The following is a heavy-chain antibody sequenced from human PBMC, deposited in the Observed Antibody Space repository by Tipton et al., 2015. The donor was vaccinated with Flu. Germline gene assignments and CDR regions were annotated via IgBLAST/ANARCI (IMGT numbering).Heavy chain of an antibody. CDR3: ARDPSLGMPDYFDY. J-gene: IGHJ4*02. CDR2: IFRTGST. CDR1: GDAIRSGYL. D-gene: IGHD2-2*01. V-gene: IGHV4-38-2*02. Sequence: TLSLTCSVSGDAIRSGYLWAWIRQPPGRGLEWIGNIFRTGSTYLNPSLKGRVAISVDTSKNQFSLKLRSVTAADTAVYYCARDPSLGMPDYFDYWGQGTLVTASS.